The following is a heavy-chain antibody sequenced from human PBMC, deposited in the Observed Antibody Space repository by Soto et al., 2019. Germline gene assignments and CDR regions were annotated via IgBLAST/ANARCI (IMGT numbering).Heavy chain of an antibody. CDR2: ISSSSSTI. CDR1: GFTFSSYS. CDR3: AAMYPKNWFDP. V-gene: IGHV3-48*01. Sequence: GGSLRLSCAASGFTFSSYSMNWVRQAPGKGLEWVSFISSSSSTIYYADSVKGRFTISRDNAKNSLYLQMNSLRAEDTAVYYWAAMYPKNWFDPWGQGTLVTVSS. J-gene: IGHJ5*02. D-gene: IGHD2-2*01.